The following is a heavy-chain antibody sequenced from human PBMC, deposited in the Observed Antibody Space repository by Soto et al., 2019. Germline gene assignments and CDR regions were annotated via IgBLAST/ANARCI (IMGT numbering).Heavy chain of an antibody. D-gene: IGHD3-16*02. CDR2: IYYSGST. CDR3: GREGGISARLSDAFDI. CDR1: GGSISSGGYY. Sequence: QVQLQESGPGLVKPSQTLSLTCTVSGGSISSGGYYWSWIRQHPGKGLEWIGYIYYSGSTYYNPSLKSRVTISVDTSKYQFSLKLSSVTAADTAVYYCGREGGISARLSDAFDIWGQGTMVTVSS. J-gene: IGHJ3*02. V-gene: IGHV4-31*03.